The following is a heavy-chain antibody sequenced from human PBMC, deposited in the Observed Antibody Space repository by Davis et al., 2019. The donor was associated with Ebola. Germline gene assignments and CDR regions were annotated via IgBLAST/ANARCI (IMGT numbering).Heavy chain of an antibody. CDR1: GFTFGDYA. CDR3: TRDYGDYYFDY. D-gene: IGHD4-17*01. Sequence: GESLKISCTTSGFTFGDYAMSWVRQAPGKGLEWVGFIRSKAYGGTTEYAASVKGRFTISRDDSKSIAYLQMNSLKTEDTAVYYCTRDYGDYYFDYWGQGTLVTVSS. CDR2: IRSKAYGGTT. V-gene: IGHV3-49*04. J-gene: IGHJ4*02.